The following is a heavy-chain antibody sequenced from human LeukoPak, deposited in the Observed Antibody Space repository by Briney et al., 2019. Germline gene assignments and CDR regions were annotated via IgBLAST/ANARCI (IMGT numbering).Heavy chain of an antibody. CDR1: GFSFSTYW. CDR2: IKQDGSEK. CDR3: ARGLIYFEV. J-gene: IGHJ4*02. D-gene: IGHD3-9*01. V-gene: IGHV3-7*04. Sequence: QPGGSLRLSCIAFGFSFSTYWMSWVRQAPGKGLEWVANIKQDGSEKYYVDSVKGRFTISRDNANNAVYLQMDTLRVEDTAVYYCARGLIYFEVWGQGTLVSVSS.